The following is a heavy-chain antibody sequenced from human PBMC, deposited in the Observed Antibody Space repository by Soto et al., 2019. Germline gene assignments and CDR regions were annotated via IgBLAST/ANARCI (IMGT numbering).Heavy chain of an antibody. V-gene: IGHV1-24*01. D-gene: IGHD1-26*01. CDR3: ATPDQLNGWDYYYYGRDV. Sequence: AASVKVSCKVSGYTLTELSMHWVRQAPGKGLEWMGGFDPEDGETIYAQKFQGRVTMTEDTSTDTAYMELSSLRSEDTAVYYCATPDQLNGWDYYYYGRDVWGQGTTGRVSS. J-gene: IGHJ6*02. CDR1: GYTLTELS. CDR2: FDPEDGET.